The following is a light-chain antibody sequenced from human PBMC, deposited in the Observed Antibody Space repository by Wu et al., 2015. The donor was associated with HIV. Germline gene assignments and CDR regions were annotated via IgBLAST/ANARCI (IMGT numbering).Light chain of an antibody. Sequence: EIVMTQSPATLSVSPGERATLSCRASQSISSNLAWYQQKPGQAPRLLIYGASTRATAIPARFSGSGSGTEFTLTISSLQSEDFALYFCQQYNNWPPNSFGQGTKLEIK. J-gene: IGKJ2*03. V-gene: IGKV3-15*01. CDR1: QSISSN. CDR2: GAS. CDR3: QQYNNWPPNS.